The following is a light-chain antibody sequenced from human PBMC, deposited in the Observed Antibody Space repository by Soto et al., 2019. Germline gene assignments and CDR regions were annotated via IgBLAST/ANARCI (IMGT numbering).Light chain of an antibody. CDR2: GAS. CDR1: QRIGNN. V-gene: IGKV3-15*01. CDR3: QQYNTWTLIS. Sequence: EIVMTQSPANLSVAPGERGNLSCRGSQRIGNNLGWYQQKPGQAPRLLIYGASTRATGIPARFSGSGSGTEFTLTITSLQSEDSAVYYCQQYNTWTLISFGQGTRLEIK. J-gene: IGKJ5*01.